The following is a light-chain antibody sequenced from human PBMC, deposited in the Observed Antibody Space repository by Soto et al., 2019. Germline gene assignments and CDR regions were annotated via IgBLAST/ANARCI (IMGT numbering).Light chain of an antibody. J-gene: IGKJ1*01. Sequence: EIVLTQSPGTLSLSPGERATFSCRASQSVSSSYLAWFQQKPGQAPRLLIYGASSRATGIPDRFSGSGSGTDLTLTISRLEPEDFAVYYCQQYGSSRTWTFGQGTKVEIK. V-gene: IGKV3-20*01. CDR2: GAS. CDR1: QSVSSSY. CDR3: QQYGSSRTWT.